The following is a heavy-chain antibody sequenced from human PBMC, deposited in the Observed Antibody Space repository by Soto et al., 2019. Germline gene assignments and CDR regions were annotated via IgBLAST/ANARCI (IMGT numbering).Heavy chain of an antibody. CDR3: ARRGTDSSDWDY. CDR1: GYIFSSYW. J-gene: IGHJ4*02. Sequence: PGEALKISCKGSGYIFSSYWMDWVRQMPGKGLEWMRFTHGSDANTRYTQSFNGQVTISTDKSITTTYLQRSSLKAADTAMYYCARRGTDSSDWDYWGQGTLVTVSS. D-gene: IGHD3-22*01. V-gene: IGHV5-51*01. CDR2: THGSDANT.